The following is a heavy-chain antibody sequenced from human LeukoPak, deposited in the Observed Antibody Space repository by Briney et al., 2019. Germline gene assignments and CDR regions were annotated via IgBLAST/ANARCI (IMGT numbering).Heavy chain of an antibody. J-gene: IGHJ4*02. CDR3: AKDLTYYDFWSGSDYFDY. D-gene: IGHD3-3*01. CDR2: SGGST. Sequence: SGGSTYYADSVKGRFTISRDNSKNTLYLQMNSLRAEDTAVYYCAKDLTYYDFWSGSDYFDYWGQGTLVTVSS. V-gene: IGHV3-23*01.